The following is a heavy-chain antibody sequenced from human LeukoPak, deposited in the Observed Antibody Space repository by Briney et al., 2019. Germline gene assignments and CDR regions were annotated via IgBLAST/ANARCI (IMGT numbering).Heavy chain of an antibody. V-gene: IGHV3-23*01. CDR1: GFTFSSYA. D-gene: IGHD2-2*01. J-gene: IGHJ4*02. CDR3: AKIAIDIVVVPAATDY. Sequence: PGGSLRHSCAASGFTFSSYAMSWVRQAPGKGLEWVSAISGSGGSTYYADSVKGRFTITTHNSKNTLYLQMNSLRAEDTAVYYCAKIAIDIVVVPAATDYWGQGTLVTVSS. CDR2: ISGSGGST.